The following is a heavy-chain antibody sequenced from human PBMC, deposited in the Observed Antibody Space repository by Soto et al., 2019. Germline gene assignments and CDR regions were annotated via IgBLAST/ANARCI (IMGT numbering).Heavy chain of an antibody. CDR2: IYYTGST. CDR3: ASRNYDVYGVTDMDV. D-gene: IGHD3-3*01. CDR1: GGSISSSSYY. Sequence: SETLSLTCTVSGGSISSSSYYWGWIRQPPGKGLDWIGNIYYTGSTYYNPSLKSRVTISVDTSKNQFSLKLSSVTAADTAVYYCASRNYDVYGVTDMDVWGKGTTVTVSS. V-gene: IGHV4-39*01. J-gene: IGHJ6*03.